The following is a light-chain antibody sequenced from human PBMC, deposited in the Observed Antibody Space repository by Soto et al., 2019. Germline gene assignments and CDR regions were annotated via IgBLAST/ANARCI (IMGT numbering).Light chain of an antibody. CDR1: QSISSW. J-gene: IGKJ1*01. CDR2: DSS. V-gene: IGKV1-5*01. Sequence: SPSTLSAYVGDRVPITCRDSQSISSWLAWYQHKPGKAPKFLIYDSSTLESGVPSRFSGSGAGTEFTLTVSILQPEDLAAFFCHKDEACPQVFRLGTKVDI. CDR3: HKDEACPQV.